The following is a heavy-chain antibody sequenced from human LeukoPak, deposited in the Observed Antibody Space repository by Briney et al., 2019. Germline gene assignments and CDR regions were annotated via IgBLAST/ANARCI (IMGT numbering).Heavy chain of an antibody. V-gene: IGHV4-59*01. Sequence: SETLSLTCTVSGGSISSYYWSWIRQPPGKGLEWIGYIYYSGSTNYNPSLKSRVTISVDTSKNQFSLKLSSVTAADTAVYYCARETPARGYYGMDVWGQGTTVTVSS. D-gene: IGHD4-23*01. CDR1: GGSISSYY. CDR3: ARETPARGYYGMDV. CDR2: IYYSGST. J-gene: IGHJ6*02.